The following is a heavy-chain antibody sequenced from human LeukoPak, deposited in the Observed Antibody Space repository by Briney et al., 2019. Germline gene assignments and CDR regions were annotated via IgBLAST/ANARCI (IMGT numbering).Heavy chain of an antibody. CDR2: ISAYNGNT. V-gene: IGHV1-18*01. J-gene: IGHJ5*02. D-gene: IGHD6-13*01. Sequence: GASVKVSCKASGYTFTSYGISWVRQAPGQGLEWTGWISAYNGNTNYAQKFQGRVTITTDESTSTAYMELSSLRSEDTAVYYCARSGIAAVRHWFDPWGQGTLVTVSS. CDR3: ARSGIAAVRHWFDP. CDR1: GYTFTSYG.